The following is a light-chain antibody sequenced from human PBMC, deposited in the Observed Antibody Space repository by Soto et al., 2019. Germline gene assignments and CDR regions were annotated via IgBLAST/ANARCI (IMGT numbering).Light chain of an antibody. Sequence: QSVLTQPPSVSGAPGQRVTISCTGSGSNIGAGYDVHWYQQLPGTAPKLLIYGNTNRPSGVPDRFSGSKSGTSASLVITGLQAEDEADFYCQSYDSSLSGFVCGTGTKVTGL. CDR1: GSNIGAGYD. V-gene: IGLV1-40*01. CDR3: QSYDSSLSGFV. J-gene: IGLJ1*01. CDR2: GNT.